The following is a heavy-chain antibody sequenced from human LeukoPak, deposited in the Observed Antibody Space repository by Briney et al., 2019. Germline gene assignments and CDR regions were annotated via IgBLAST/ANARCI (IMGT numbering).Heavy chain of an antibody. J-gene: IGHJ4*02. D-gene: IGHD3-3*01. CDR2: ITGSGGNT. CDR1: GFIFSSYS. V-gene: IGHV3-23*01. Sequence: GGSLRLSCAASGFIFSSYSMSWVRQAPGKGLEWVSVITGSGGNTYYADSVKGRFTISRDNSKNTLYLQMNSLRAEDTAVYYCAKEVEWLPRYWGQGTLVTVSS. CDR3: AKEVEWLPRY.